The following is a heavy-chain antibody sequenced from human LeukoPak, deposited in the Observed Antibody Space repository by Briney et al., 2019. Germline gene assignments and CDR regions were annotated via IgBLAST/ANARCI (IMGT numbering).Heavy chain of an antibody. CDR3: AKNGGGDSGYGNFDY. CDR2: ISWNSGSI. CDR1: GFTFDDYA. Sequence: PGGSLRLSCAASGFTFDDYAMHWVRQAPGKGLEWVSGISWNSGSIAYADSVKGRFTISRDNAKNSLYLQMNSLRAEDTAFYYCAKNGGGDSGYGNFDYWGQGTLVTVSS. V-gene: IGHV3-9*01. J-gene: IGHJ4*02. D-gene: IGHD5-12*01.